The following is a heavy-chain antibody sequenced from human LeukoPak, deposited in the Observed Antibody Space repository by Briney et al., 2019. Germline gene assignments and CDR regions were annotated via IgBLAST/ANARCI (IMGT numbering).Heavy chain of an antibody. Sequence: GGSLRLSCAASGFTFSSYAMSWVRQAPGKGLDWVSAISGSGGSTYYADSVKGRFTISRDNSKNTLYLQMNSLRAEDTAVYYCAKDLSRYYYGDYAFDYWGQGTLVTVSS. CDR3: AKDLSRYYYGDYAFDY. CDR2: ISGSGGST. CDR1: GFTFSSYA. J-gene: IGHJ4*02. V-gene: IGHV3-23*01. D-gene: IGHD4-17*01.